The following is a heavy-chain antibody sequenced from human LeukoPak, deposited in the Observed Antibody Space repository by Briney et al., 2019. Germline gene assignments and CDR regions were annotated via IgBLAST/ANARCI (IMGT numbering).Heavy chain of an antibody. D-gene: IGHD1-1*01. J-gene: IGHJ4*02. Sequence: PGGSQRLSCAASGFTFSDHCMDWVRQAPGQGLEWVGRTVNKANSYTTGYAASVKGRFIISRDDSKNLVYLLMNSLKTEDTAVYYCARGGNWFDYWGQGTLVTVSS. CDR2: TVNKANSYTT. CDR3: ARGGNWFDY. V-gene: IGHV3-72*01. CDR1: GFTFSDHC.